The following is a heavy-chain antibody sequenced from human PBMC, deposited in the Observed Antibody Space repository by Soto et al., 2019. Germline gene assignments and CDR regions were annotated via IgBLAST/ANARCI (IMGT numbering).Heavy chain of an antibody. Sequence: SETLSLTCTVSGGSISSYYWSWIRQPPGKGLEWIGYIYYSGSTNYNPSLKSRVTISVDTSKNQFSLKLSSVTAADTAVYYCARGVDIVATNYYYGMDVWGQGTTVTVSS. CDR2: IYYSGST. J-gene: IGHJ6*02. CDR3: ARGVDIVATNYYYGMDV. D-gene: IGHD5-12*01. CDR1: GGSISSYY. V-gene: IGHV4-59*01.